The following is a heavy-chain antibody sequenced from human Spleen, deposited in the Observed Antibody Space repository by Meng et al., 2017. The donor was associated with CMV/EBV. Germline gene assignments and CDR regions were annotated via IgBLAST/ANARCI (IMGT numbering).Heavy chain of an antibody. D-gene: IGHD3-10*01. Sequence: FTFSNAGMSWVRQAPGKGLEWVGRIKSKTDGGTTDYAAPVKGRFTISRDDSKNTLYLQMNSLKTEDTAVYYCTTHPKSMVRGVNPDYWGQGTLVTVSS. J-gene: IGHJ4*02. CDR3: TTHPKSMVRGVNPDY. CDR2: IKSKTDGGTT. CDR1: FTFSNAG. V-gene: IGHV3-15*01.